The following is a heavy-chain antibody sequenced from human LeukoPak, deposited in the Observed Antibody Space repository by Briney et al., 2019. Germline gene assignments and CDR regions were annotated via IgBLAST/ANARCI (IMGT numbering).Heavy chain of an antibody. Sequence: GGSLRLSCAASGFTFSSYSMNWVRQAPGKGLEWVSYISSSSSTIYYADSVKGRFTISRDNAKNSLYLQMNSLRAEDTAVYYCVRASEQGQVARQKGFDYWGQGTLVTVSS. CDR2: ISSSSSTI. CDR3: VRASEQGQVARQKGFDY. CDR1: GFTFSSYS. J-gene: IGHJ4*02. D-gene: IGHD6-19*01. V-gene: IGHV3-48*01.